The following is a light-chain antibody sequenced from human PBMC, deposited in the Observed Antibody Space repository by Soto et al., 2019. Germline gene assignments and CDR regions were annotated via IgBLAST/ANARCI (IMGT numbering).Light chain of an antibody. J-gene: IGLJ3*02. CDR1: SSNFGNNY. CDR3: AGWDGSMSGWV. Sequence: QSALTQPPSASGTPGQRVTIPCSGSSSNFGNNYVYWYQQFPGTAPKLLIYRDNQRPSGVPDRFSGSKSGTSASLAISGLRSEDEADYYCAGWDGSMSGWVFXGGTKVTVL. V-gene: IGLV1-47*01. CDR2: RDN.